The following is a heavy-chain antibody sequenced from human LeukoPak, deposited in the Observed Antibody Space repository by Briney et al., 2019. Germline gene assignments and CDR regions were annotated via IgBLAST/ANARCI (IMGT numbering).Heavy chain of an antibody. Sequence: PETLCPSCTVSGGSISSYYWTWIRQPPGKRLEWIGYIYNTGSANYSPSFKGRPTLSVDTSKDQFSLKLSSVTAADTAVYYCAREDRDGYNSRGNWFDSWGQG. CDR2: IYNTGSA. J-gene: IGHJ5*01. CDR1: GGSISSYY. CDR3: AREDRDGYNSRGNWFDS. V-gene: IGHV4-59*01. D-gene: IGHD5-24*01.